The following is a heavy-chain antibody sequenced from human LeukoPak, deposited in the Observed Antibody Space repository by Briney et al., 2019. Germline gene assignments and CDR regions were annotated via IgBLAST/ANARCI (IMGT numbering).Heavy chain of an antibody. CDR1: GFTFSSYS. V-gene: IGHV3-21*01. D-gene: IGHD6-19*01. Sequence: PGGSLRLSCAASGFTFSSYSMNWVRQAPGKGLEWVSSISSGSNYIYYADSVKGRFTISRDNAKNSLYLQMNSLRAEDTAVYYCARDQGIAVAGYVDWGQGTLVTVSS. J-gene: IGHJ4*02. CDR3: ARDQGIAVAGYVD. CDR2: ISSGSNYI.